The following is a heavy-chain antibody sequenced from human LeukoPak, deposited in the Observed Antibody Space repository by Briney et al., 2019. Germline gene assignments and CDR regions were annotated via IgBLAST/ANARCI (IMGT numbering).Heavy chain of an antibody. J-gene: IGHJ4*02. V-gene: IGHV3-23*01. CDR1: GFTFSTYA. D-gene: IGHD6-13*01. CDR2: ISGNGVST. Sequence: GGSLRLSCAASGFTFSTYAMSWVRQAPGKGLEWVSTISGNGVSTYSANSVKGRFTIPRDNSRNTLWLQMNSLRAEDTALYYCAKPQYDSSWYYFDYWGQGTLVTVSS. CDR3: AKPQYDSSWYYFDY.